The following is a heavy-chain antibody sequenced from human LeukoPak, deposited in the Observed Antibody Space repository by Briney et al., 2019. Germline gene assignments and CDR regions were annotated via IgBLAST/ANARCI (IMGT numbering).Heavy chain of an antibody. CDR3: AKDFLVAYDFWSGYYSADPFDP. D-gene: IGHD3-3*01. Sequence: GGSLRLSCAASGFTFSSYGMHWVRQAPGKGLEWVAVISYDGSNKYYADSVKGRFTISRDNSKSTLYLQMNSLRAEDTAVYYCAKDFLVAYDFWSGYYSADPFDPWGQGTLVTVSS. V-gene: IGHV3-30*18. CDR1: GFTFSSYG. CDR2: ISYDGSNK. J-gene: IGHJ5*02.